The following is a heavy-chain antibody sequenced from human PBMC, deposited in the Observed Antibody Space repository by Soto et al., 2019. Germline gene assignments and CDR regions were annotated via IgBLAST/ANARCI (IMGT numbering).Heavy chain of an antibody. Sequence: GASVKVSCKVSGYTLTELSMHWVRQAPGKGLEWMGGFDPEDGETIYAQKFQGRVTMTEDTSTDTAYMELSSLRSEDTAVYYCATVRDRSSWYSYFDYWGQGTLVTVSS. J-gene: IGHJ4*02. D-gene: IGHD6-13*01. CDR1: GYTLTELS. CDR3: ATVRDRSSWYSYFDY. V-gene: IGHV1-24*01. CDR2: FDPEDGET.